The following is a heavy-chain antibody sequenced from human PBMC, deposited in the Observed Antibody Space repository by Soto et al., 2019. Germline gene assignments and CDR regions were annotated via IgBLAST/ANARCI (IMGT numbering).Heavy chain of an antibody. CDR2: ISNHGYTT. V-gene: IGHV3-23*01. D-gene: IGHD2-2*01. Sequence: PGGSLRLSCAASGLSFSSSGMSWVRQPPGKGLEWVSSISNHGYTTYYADSVKGRFSTSRDNSRDTLYLQMNSLRAEDTAVYYCARGAQTSPIDYWRQGTLVTVSS. CDR1: GLSFSSSG. CDR3: ARGAQTSPIDY. J-gene: IGHJ4*02.